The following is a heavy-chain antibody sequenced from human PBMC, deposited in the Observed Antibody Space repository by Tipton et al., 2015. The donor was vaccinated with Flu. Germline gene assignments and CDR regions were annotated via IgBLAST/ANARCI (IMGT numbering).Heavy chain of an antibody. CDR3: ARDPSNWNGGRSFDQ. CDR1: GFTFSDYY. Sequence: SLRLSCAASGFTFSDYYMSWIRQAPGKGLEWVSYISSSGTTIYDADSVKGRFIISRDNSKNTVYLQMKRLRVEDTAVYYCARDPSNWNGGRSFDQWGQGTLVTVSS. J-gene: IGHJ4*02. CDR2: ISSSGTTI. D-gene: IGHD1-1*01. V-gene: IGHV3-11*01.